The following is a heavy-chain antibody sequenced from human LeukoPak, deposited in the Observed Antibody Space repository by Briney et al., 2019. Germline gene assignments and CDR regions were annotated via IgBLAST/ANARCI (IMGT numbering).Heavy chain of an antibody. CDR3: ARDLEAGEGGYSYGLLHYYMDV. J-gene: IGHJ6*03. V-gene: IGHV1-69*06. CDR2: IIPIFGTA. Sequence: SVKVSCKASGGTFSSYAISWVRQAPGQGLEWMGRIIPIFGTANYAQKFQGRATITADKSTSTAYMELSSLRSEDTAVYYCARDLEAGEGGYSYGLLHYYMDVWGKGTTVTVSS. D-gene: IGHD5-18*01. CDR1: GGTFSSYA.